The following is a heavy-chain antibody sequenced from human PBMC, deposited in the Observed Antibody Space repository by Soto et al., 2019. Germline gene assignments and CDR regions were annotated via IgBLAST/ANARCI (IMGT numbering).Heavy chain of an antibody. CDR1: GDSISSNY. Sequence: QVQLQESGPGLVKPSETLSLTCAVSGDSISSNYWSWIRQPPGKGPEWIGYISYSGYTNYNPSLKGRVTISADTSNNHFSLRLSSVTAADTAVYYCAGRRKLGSERAYFYMDVWGRGTTVTVSS. D-gene: IGHD3-10*01. V-gene: IGHV4-59*01. CDR3: AGRRKLGSERAYFYMDV. CDR2: ISYSGYT. J-gene: IGHJ6*03.